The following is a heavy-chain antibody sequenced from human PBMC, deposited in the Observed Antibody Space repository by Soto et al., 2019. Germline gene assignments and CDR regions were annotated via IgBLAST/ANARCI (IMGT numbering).Heavy chain of an antibody. V-gene: IGHV4-4*02. Sequence: SETLSLTCAVSSGSISSSNWWNWVRQPPGKGLEWIGEIYHSGSTNYNPSLKSRVTISVDKSKNQFSLKLSSVTAADTALYYCGRRSWGDFYWLPTDPYYYYYYLAVWGKGTTITVSS. J-gene: IGHJ6*03. CDR3: GRRSWGDFYWLPTDPYYYYYYLAV. D-gene: IGHD3-9*01. CDR1: SGSISSSNW. CDR2: IYHSGST.